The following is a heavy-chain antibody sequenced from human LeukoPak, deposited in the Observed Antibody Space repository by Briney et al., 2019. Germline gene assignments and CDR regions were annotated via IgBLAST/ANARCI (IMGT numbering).Heavy chain of an antibody. V-gene: IGHV4-59*08. Sequence: PPETLSLTCTVSGGSIRSYYWGWIRQPPGKGLEWIGYIHYSESTKYNPSLKSRVTMSVDTSKNQFSLKLSSVTAADTAVYYCASRSGSFSDALDIWGQGTLVTVSS. CDR3: ASRSGSFSDALDI. D-gene: IGHD3-10*01. CDR1: GGSIRSYY. J-gene: IGHJ3*02. CDR2: IHYSEST.